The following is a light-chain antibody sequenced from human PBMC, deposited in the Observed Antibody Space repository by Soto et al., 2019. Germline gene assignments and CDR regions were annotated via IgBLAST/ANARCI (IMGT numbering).Light chain of an antibody. CDR2: AVS. J-gene: IGKJ1*01. CDR1: QSVSSN. V-gene: IGKV3-15*01. CDR3: QQYNKWPLT. Sequence: EIMMTQSPGTLSASPGERATLSCRASQSVSSNLAWNQQKPGQAPRLLIYAVSTRATGIPARFSGSGSGTEFTLTISSLQSEDFAVYYCQQYNKWPLTFGQGTKVEIK.